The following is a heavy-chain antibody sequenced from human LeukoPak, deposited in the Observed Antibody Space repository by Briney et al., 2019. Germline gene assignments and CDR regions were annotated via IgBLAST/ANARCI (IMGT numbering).Heavy chain of an antibody. Sequence: RTGGSLRLSCAASGFTFSSYEMNWVRQAPGKGLEWVSSISSSGKYIYYADSVKGRITISRDNARNSLYLQMNSLRAEDTAVYYCAREGGVVVVAVHYYYYGMDVWGQGTTVTVSS. CDR2: ISSSGKYI. D-gene: IGHD2-15*01. V-gene: IGHV3-21*01. CDR1: GFTFSSYE. J-gene: IGHJ6*02. CDR3: AREGGVVVVAVHYYYYGMDV.